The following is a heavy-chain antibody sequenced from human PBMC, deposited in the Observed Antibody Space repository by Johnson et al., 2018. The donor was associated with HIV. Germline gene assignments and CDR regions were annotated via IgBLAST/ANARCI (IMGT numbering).Heavy chain of an antibody. CDR2: IFSVGNA. CDR3: ARGYGDYSDFFDV. Sequence: QLQLVESGGGVVQPGRSLRLSCVASGFTFSSYAMNWVRQAPGKGLEWVSVIFSVGNAYYADSVKGRFTISRDNSKNTLYLQMNSLRAEDTAVYYCARGYGDYSDFFDVWGQGTMVTVSS. D-gene: IGHD4-17*01. V-gene: IGHV3-NL1*01. J-gene: IGHJ3*01. CDR1: GFTFSSYA.